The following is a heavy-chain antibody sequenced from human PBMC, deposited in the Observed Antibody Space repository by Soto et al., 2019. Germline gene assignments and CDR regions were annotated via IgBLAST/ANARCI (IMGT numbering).Heavy chain of an antibody. D-gene: IGHD4-17*01. CDR2: IKSKADGGTT. Sequence: GVSLRLSCAASDFTFANAWISWVRQAPGKGLEWVGRIKSKADGGTTDYAAPVKGRFTISRDESQNTLYLQMNSLKTEDTAVYYCTSLYYGHWGKGTLVTVSS. CDR1: DFTFANAW. CDR3: TSLYYGH. V-gene: IGHV3-15*07. J-gene: IGHJ4*02.